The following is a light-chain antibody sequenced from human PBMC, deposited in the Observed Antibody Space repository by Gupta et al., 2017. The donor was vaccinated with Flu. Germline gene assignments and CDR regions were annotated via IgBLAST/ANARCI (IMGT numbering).Light chain of an antibody. CDR1: QIINKY. J-gene: IGKJ3*01. CDR3: QQRDTALFT. Sequence: DIQMTQSPSSLSASVGDRVTITCRASQIINKYLNWYQQKPGKAPKLLISAASSVQSGVPSRFSGSGSGTDFTLTISRLQPEEFATYYCQQRDTALFTFGHGTKVDFK. V-gene: IGKV1-39*01. CDR2: AAS.